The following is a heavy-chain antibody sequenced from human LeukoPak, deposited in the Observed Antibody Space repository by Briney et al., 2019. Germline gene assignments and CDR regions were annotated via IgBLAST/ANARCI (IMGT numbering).Heavy chain of an antibody. Sequence: GGSLRLSCAASGFTFSSYGMSWVRQAPGKGLEWVSAISGSGGSTYYADSVKGRFTISRDSSKNTLYLQMNSLRAEDTAVYYCAKVGEYQLLLYAFDMWGQGTMVTVSS. CDR2: ISGSGGST. CDR3: AKVGEYQLLLYAFDM. CDR1: GFTFSSYG. J-gene: IGHJ3*02. D-gene: IGHD2-2*01. V-gene: IGHV3-23*01.